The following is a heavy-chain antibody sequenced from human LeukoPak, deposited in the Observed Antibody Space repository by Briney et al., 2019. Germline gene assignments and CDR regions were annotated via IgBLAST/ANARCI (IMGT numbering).Heavy chain of an antibody. CDR3: ARAAFDI. J-gene: IGHJ3*02. V-gene: IGHV4-39*07. Sequence: SETLSLTCTVSGGSISSSSYYWGWIRQPPGKGLEWIGSIYYSGSTYYNPSLKSRVTISVDTSKNQFSLKLSSATAADTAVYYCARAAFDIWGQGTMVTVSS. CDR1: GGSISSSSYY. CDR2: IYYSGST.